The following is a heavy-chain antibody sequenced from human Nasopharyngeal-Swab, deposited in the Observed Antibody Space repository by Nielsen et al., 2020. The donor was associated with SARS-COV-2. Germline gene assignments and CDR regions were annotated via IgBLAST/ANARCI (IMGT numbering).Heavy chain of an antibody. J-gene: IGHJ4*02. CDR2: INTDGRRT. Sequence: ESLKISCAASGFSFSTFWMHWVRQVPGEGLVWVSRINTDGRRTNYAESVKGRFTISRDNVKNMLYLQMNNLRPEDTAVYYCARDLGGFGGYWGQGTLATVSS. V-gene: IGHV3-74*01. D-gene: IGHD4-23*01. CDR3: ARDLGGFGGY. CDR1: GFSFSTFW.